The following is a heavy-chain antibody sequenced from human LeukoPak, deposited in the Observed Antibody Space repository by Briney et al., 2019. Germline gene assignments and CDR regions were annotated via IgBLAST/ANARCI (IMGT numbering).Heavy chain of an antibody. V-gene: IGHV3-74*01. D-gene: IGHD3-9*01. J-gene: IGHJ4*02. Sequence: GGSLRLSCAASGFTFSSYWMHWLRQAPGKGLMWVSRINSDGSNTNYADSVKGRFTISRDNAKNTLYLQMNSLRAEDTAVYYCARAGRGLRYFDWLTYDYWGQGTLVTVSS. CDR3: ARAGRGLRYFDWLTYDY. CDR2: INSDGSNT. CDR1: GFTFSSYW.